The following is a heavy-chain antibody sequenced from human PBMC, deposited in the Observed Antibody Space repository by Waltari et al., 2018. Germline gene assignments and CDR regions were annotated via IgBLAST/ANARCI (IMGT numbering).Heavy chain of an antibody. D-gene: IGHD3-16*01. J-gene: IGHJ4*02. V-gene: IGHV3-7*03. Sequence: EVQLVESGGGLVQPGGSLRIYCAASGLTFRGYWMTWVRQAPGKGLEWVANIKADVSDQYYVDSVKGRFTISRDNARNSLYLQMNSLIADDTGVYYCARGSAYYVRVWDYWGQGTLVTVSS. CDR3: ARGSAYYVRVWDY. CDR2: IKADVSDQ. CDR1: GLTFRGYW.